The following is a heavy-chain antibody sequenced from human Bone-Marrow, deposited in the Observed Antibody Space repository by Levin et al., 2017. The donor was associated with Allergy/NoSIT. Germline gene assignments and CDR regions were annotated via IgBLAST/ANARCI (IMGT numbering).Heavy chain of an antibody. CDR1: GFTFSDYY. CDR2: ISSSGGYTI. J-gene: IGHJ4*02. V-gene: IGHV3-11*01. CDR3: ARARRAYSSSDY. Sequence: GGSLRLSCAASGFTFSDYYMSWIRQAPGKGLEWVSDISSSGGYTIYYADSVKGRFTISRDNAENSLYLEMNSLRADDTAVYYCARARRAYSSSDYWGQGTLVTVSS. D-gene: IGHD6-6*01.